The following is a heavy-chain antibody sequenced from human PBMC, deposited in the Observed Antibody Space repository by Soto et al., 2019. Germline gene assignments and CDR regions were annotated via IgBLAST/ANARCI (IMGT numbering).Heavy chain of an antibody. V-gene: IGHV3-30-3*01. Sequence: QVQLVESGGGVVQPGRSLRLSCAASGFTFSSYAMHWVRQAPGKGLEWVAVISYDGSNKYYADSVKGRFTISRDNSKNTLYLQMNSLRAEDTAVYDCARDADFWSGYQISYYYGMDVWGQGTTVTVSS. D-gene: IGHD3-3*01. CDR2: ISYDGSNK. CDR1: GFTFSSYA. J-gene: IGHJ6*02. CDR3: ARDADFWSGYQISYYYGMDV.